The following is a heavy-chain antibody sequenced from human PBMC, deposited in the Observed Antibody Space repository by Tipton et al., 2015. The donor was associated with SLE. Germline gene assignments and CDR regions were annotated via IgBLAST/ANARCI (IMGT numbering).Heavy chain of an antibody. CDR2: ISSSGTTI. D-gene: IGHD3-16*01. CDR1: GFIFSSYE. CDR3: ARDFLGGAHDSFDI. V-gene: IGHV3-48*03. Sequence: SLRLSCAASGFIFSSYEMHWVRQAPGKGLEWISHISSSGTTIYYADSVKGRFTISRDNTKNSLSLQMNSLRAEDTAVYYCARDFLGGAHDSFDIWGQGTMVTVSS. J-gene: IGHJ3*02.